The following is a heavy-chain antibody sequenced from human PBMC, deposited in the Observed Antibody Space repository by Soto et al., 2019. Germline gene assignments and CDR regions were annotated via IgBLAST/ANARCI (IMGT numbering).Heavy chain of an antibody. Sequence: GGSLRLSCAASGFTVSSCAMTWVRQAPGKGLEWVANIKQDGSEKNYKDSVKGRLTISRDNAKNSLSLQMNSLRAEDTAVYYCARRATTSAGYFDLWGRGTLVTVSS. J-gene: IGHJ2*01. CDR2: IKQDGSEK. V-gene: IGHV3-7*01. D-gene: IGHD1-26*01. CDR1: GFTVSSCA. CDR3: ARRATTSAGYFDL.